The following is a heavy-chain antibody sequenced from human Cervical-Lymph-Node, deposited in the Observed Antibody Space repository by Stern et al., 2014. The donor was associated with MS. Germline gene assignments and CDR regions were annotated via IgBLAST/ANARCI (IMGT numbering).Heavy chain of an antibody. V-gene: IGHV3-49*03. Sequence: EVQLVESGGGLVQPGRSLRLSCTGSGLNFRDYTVAWFRQAPGKGPEWIGFIRSRPYGATKKYAASVEGRFTISRDDSKSIAYLQMDSLRTQDTGVYYCSRDRLTYPSSGYHHYAFDLWGQGTPVIVSS. J-gene: IGHJ3*01. CDR1: GLNFRDYT. CDR3: SRDRLTYPSSGYHHYAFDL. D-gene: IGHD3-22*01. CDR2: IRSRPYGATK.